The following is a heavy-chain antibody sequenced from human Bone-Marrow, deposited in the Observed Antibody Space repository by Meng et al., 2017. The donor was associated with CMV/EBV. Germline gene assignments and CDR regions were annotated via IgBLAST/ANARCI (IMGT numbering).Heavy chain of an antibody. CDR1: GYTFTSYD. CDR2: MNPNSGNT. V-gene: IGHV1-8*03. Sequence: ASVKVSCKASGYTFTSYDINWVRQATGQGLEWMGWMNPNSGNTGYAQKFQGRVTITRNTSISTAYMELSSLRSEDTAVYYCAGFGYSSSSSYDYWGQGTLVTVSS. J-gene: IGHJ4*02. CDR3: AGFGYSSSSSYDY. D-gene: IGHD6-6*01.